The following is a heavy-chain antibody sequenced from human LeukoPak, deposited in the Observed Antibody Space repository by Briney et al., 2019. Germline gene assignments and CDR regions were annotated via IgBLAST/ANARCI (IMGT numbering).Heavy chain of an antibody. CDR3: ARDTEWEKNPDYFDC. J-gene: IGHJ4*02. V-gene: IGHV1-18*01. Sequence: ASVKVSCKASGYTFNRYGISWVRQAPGQGVEWMGWISAKNGNTIYAQKVQGRVTMTTDTSTSTAYMELRSLRSDDTGIYYCARDTEWEKNPDYFDCWGQGTLVTVSS. CDR1: GYTFNRYG. CDR2: ISAKNGNT. D-gene: IGHD1-26*01.